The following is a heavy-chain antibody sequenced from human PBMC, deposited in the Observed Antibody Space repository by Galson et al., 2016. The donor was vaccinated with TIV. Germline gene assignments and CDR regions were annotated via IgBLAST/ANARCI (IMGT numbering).Heavy chain of an antibody. D-gene: IGHD2-21*01. V-gene: IGHV3-66*02. CDR2: IDSDGRT. J-gene: IGHJ6*02. CDR3: ARDRRHCGNACFLRYYYGMDA. CDR1: GLIVSENY. Sequence: SLRLSCAASGLIVSENYMTWVRQAPGKGLEWVALIDSDGRTVHADSVRGRFTVSRDNSKNMGYLQMDSLRPEDTAVYFCARDRRHCGNACFLRYYYGMDAWGQGTTVTVSS.